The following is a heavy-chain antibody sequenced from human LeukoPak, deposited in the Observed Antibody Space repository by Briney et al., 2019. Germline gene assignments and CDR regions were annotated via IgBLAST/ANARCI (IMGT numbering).Heavy chain of an antibody. CDR1: GGSISNYY. CDR2: IYTSGST. J-gene: IGHJ6*03. V-gene: IGHV4-4*07. D-gene: IGHD6-6*01. Sequence: SETLSLTCTVSGGSISNYYWSWIRQPAGKGLEWIGHIYTSGSTNYNPSLKSRVTISVDTSKNQFSLKLSSVTAADTAVYYCARHGGIAARPGYYYMDVWGKGTTVTVSS. CDR3: ARHGGIAARPGYYYMDV.